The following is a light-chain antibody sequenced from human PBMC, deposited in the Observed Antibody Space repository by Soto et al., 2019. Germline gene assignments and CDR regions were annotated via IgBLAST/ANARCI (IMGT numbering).Light chain of an antibody. CDR3: QQFNNYPIT. CDR1: QGISTL. V-gene: IGKV1D-13*01. J-gene: IGKJ5*01. Sequence: IHLTQSPSSLSASVWDRVTITCRASQGISTLLAWYQQKPGKAPKVLIYESSLLQSGVPSRFSGSGSGTDFTLTISSLQPEDFATYYCQQFNNYPITFGQGTRLEIK. CDR2: ESS.